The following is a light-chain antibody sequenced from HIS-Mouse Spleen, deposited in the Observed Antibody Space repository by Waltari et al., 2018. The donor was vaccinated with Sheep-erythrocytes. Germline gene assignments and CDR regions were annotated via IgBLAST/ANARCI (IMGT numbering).Light chain of an antibody. CDR1: TSAFVGYNY. CDR3: CSYAGSYNHV. CDR2: DVS. J-gene: IGLJ1*01. V-gene: IGLV2-11*01. Sequence: QSALTQPRSVSGSPVQPVIISCTGTTSAFVGYNYVPRYQQHPGKPPKLMIYDVSKRPSGVPDRFSCSKSGNTASLTISGLQAEDEADYYCCSYAGSYNHVFATGTKVTVL.